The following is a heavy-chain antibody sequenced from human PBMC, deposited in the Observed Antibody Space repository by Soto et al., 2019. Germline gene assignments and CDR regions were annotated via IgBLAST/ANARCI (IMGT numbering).Heavy chain of an antibody. V-gene: IGHV3-33*01. Sequence: GGSLRLSCAASGFSFSTYGKYWVRQAPAGGLEWVALVWYDGSKEYYADSVKGRFTISRDNSKNTLYLQMNSLRAEDTAVYFCARTDWNYGTGVFDIWGQGTMVTVSS. CDR1: GFSFSTYG. J-gene: IGHJ3*02. CDR2: VWYDGSKE. CDR3: ARTDWNYGTGVFDI. D-gene: IGHD1-7*01.